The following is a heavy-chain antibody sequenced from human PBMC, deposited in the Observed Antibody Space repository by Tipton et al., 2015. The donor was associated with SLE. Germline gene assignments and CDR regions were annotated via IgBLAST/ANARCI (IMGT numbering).Heavy chain of an antibody. CDR3: ARVTSTATYYEDF. D-gene: IGHD3-16*01. J-gene: IGHJ4*02. Sequence: TLSLTCTVSDGSISSSNYYWGWIRQPPGKGLEWIGSIFYTGSTYYNPSLKSRVSFSIDTSKNQFSLKLFSVTAADTAVYYCARVTSTATYYEDFWGQGTLVTVSS. V-gene: IGHV4-39*07. CDR2: IFYTGST. CDR1: DGSISSSNYY.